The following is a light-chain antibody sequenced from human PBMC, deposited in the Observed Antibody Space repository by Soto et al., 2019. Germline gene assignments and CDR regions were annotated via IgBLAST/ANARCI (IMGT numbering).Light chain of an antibody. V-gene: IGLV1-51*01. Sequence: QSVLTQPASVPGSPGQKVTISCSGSSSNIGGNSVSWYQQLPGTAPKLLIYDDNKRPSGIPDRFSGSKSGTSATLGITGFQTGDEADYYCGSWDSSLSAYVFGTGTKVTVL. CDR2: DDN. CDR3: GSWDSSLSAYV. CDR1: SSNIGGNS. J-gene: IGLJ1*01.